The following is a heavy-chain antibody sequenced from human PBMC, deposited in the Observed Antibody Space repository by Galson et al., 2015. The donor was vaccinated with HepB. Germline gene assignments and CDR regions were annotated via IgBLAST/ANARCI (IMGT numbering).Heavy chain of an antibody. CDR3: ARVWYNWNYRGNFDY. Sequence: SETLSLTCAVSGYSISSGYYWGWTRQPPGKGLEWIGSIYHSGSTYYNPSLKSRVTISVDTSKNQFSLKLSSVTAADTAVYYCARVWYNWNYRGNFDYWGQGTLVTVSS. V-gene: IGHV4-38-2*01. CDR2: IYHSGST. CDR1: GYSISSGYY. D-gene: IGHD1-7*01. J-gene: IGHJ4*02.